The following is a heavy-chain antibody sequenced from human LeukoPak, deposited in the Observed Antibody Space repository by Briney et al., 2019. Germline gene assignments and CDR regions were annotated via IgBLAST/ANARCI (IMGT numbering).Heavy chain of an antibody. Sequence: TGGSLRLSCAAPGFPFSSYAMGWVRQAPGKGLEWVSTIHGGTYYADSVRGRFTIARDNSKNTLYLQMTSLRADDTALYYCAKGYSSGWYAFDSWGQGTLVTVSS. J-gene: IGHJ4*02. CDR3: AKGYSSGWYAFDS. CDR1: GFPFSSYA. CDR2: IHGGT. V-gene: IGHV3-23*01. D-gene: IGHD6-19*01.